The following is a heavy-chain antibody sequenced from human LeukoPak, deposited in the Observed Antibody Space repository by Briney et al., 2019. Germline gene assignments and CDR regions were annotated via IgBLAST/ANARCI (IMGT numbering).Heavy chain of an antibody. D-gene: IGHD2-15*01. CDR3: ARLPAGMVVGAAWFDP. J-gene: IGHJ5*02. Sequence: PSETLSLTCTVSGGSISSSSYYWGWLRQPPGRGLEWIGSIYYSGSTYYNPSLKSRVTISVHTSKNQFSLRLNSVTAADTAVYYCARLPAGMVVGAAWFDPWGQGTLVTVSS. V-gene: IGHV4-39*01. CDR2: IYYSGST. CDR1: GGSISSSSYY.